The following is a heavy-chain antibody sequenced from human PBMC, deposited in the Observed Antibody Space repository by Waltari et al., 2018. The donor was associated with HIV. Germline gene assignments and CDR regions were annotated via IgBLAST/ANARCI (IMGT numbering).Heavy chain of an antibody. CDR1: GFTFSNAW. D-gene: IGHD6-19*01. J-gene: IGHJ6*02. CDR3: TTAYSSGRRYGMDV. V-gene: IGHV3-15*01. Sequence: EVQLVESGGGLVKPGGSLRLSCAASGFTFSNAWMGWVRQAPGKGLEWVGRIKSKTDGGTTDYAAPVKGRFTISRDDSKNTLYLQMNSLKTEDTAVYYCTTAYSSGRRYGMDVWGQGTTVTVSS. CDR2: IKSKTDGGTT.